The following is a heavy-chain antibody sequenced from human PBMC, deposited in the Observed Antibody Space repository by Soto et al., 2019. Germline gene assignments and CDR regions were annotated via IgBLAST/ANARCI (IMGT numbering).Heavy chain of an antibody. CDR3: AKDGIEGIAAAHWFDH. CDR1: GFTFSSYA. Sequence: GGSLRLSCAASGFTFSSYAMSWVRQAPGKGLEWVSAISGSGGSTYYADSVKGRFTISRDNSKNTLYLQMNSLRAEDTAVYYCAKDGIEGIAAAHWFDHWGQGTLVTVSS. J-gene: IGHJ5*02. D-gene: IGHD6-13*01. CDR2: ISGSGGST. V-gene: IGHV3-23*01.